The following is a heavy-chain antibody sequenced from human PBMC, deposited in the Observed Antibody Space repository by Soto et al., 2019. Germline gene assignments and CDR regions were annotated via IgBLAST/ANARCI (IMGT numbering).Heavy chain of an antibody. Sequence: SETLSLTCTVSRGSVSSGSFDWAWIRQPPGKGLEWIGSISHGGSTDYNPSLKSRVTISADTSKNQFSLKVTSVTAADTAVYYCARHRAGQIRYFDWSTGYYYYGMDVWGQGTTVTVSS. CDR1: RGSVSSGSFD. CDR3: ARHRAGQIRYFDWSTGYYYYGMDV. CDR2: ISHGGST. V-gene: IGHV4-39*01. D-gene: IGHD3-9*01. J-gene: IGHJ6*02.